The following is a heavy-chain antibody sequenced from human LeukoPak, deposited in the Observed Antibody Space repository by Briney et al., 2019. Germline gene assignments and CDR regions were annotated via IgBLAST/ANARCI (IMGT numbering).Heavy chain of an antibody. D-gene: IGHD1-26*01. CDR3: ARVSSYSWYFDL. CDR1: GGSISSYF. Sequence: ASETLSLTCTVSGGSISSYFWSWIRQPPGKGLEWIGYIYYSGSTNYSPSLKSRVTISVDTSKNQFSLKLSSVTAADTAVYYCARVSSYSWYFDLWGRGPLVTASS. J-gene: IGHJ2*01. V-gene: IGHV4-59*01. CDR2: IYYSGST.